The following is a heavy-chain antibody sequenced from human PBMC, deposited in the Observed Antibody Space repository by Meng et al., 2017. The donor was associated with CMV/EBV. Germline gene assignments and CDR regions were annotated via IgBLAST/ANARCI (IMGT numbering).Heavy chain of an antibody. Sequence: ASVKVSCKASGYTFTSYDINWVRQATGQGLEWMGWMNPNSGNTGHAQKFQGRVTMTRNTSISTAYMELSSLRSEDTAVYYCARGGEYYYDSSGKGFDPWGQGTLVPVSS. CDR3: ARGGEYYYDSSGKGFDP. J-gene: IGHJ5*02. V-gene: IGHV1-8*01. D-gene: IGHD3-22*01. CDR1: GYTFTSYD. CDR2: MNPNSGNT.